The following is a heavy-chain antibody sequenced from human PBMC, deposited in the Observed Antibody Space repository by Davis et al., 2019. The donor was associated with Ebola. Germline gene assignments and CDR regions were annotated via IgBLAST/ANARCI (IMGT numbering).Heavy chain of an antibody. J-gene: IGHJ4*02. CDR3: TKGDRDYSSSPFDY. CDR2: ISSRGTVT. V-gene: IGHV3-23*01. D-gene: IGHD3-22*01. CDR1: GFTFSSYA. Sequence: GESLKISCAASGFTFSSYAMSWVRQAPGKGLEWISSISSRGTVTYYADSVKGRFTISRDSSKNTLDLQMNSLGAEDTALYSCTKGDRDYSSSPFDYWGQGTLVTVSS.